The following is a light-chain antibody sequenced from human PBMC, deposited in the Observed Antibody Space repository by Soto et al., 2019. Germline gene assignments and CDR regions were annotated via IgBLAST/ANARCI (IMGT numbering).Light chain of an antibody. V-gene: IGKV1-12*01. CDR3: QQTNTFLPRT. J-gene: IGKJ4*01. Sequence: DIQMTQSPSSVSASVGDRVTITCRASQGISNWLAWYQQQPGKAPKLLIYGASSLQSGVPSRFSGGGSGTHFTLIISSLQPEDFVTYYCQQTNTFLPRTFGGGTKVEI. CDR1: QGISNW. CDR2: GAS.